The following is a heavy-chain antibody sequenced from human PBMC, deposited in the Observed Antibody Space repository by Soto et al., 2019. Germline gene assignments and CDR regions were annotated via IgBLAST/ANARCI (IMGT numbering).Heavy chain of an antibody. V-gene: IGHV4-34*01. CDR3: ARSSHYNHDALDM. Sequence: QVQLPQWGAGLLKPSETLSLTCAVYGGSFNDFYWTWIRQPPGQGLEWIGDVDHRGTTNYNPSLKSRLTISVDRSKSQFSLKLMSVAAADTAVYYCARSSHYNHDALDMWGQGTMVSVSP. J-gene: IGHJ3*02. CDR2: VDHRGTT. D-gene: IGHD1-1*01. CDR1: GGSFNDFY.